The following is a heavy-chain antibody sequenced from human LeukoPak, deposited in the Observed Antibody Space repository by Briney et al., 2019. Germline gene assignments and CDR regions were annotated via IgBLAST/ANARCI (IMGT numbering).Heavy chain of an antibody. V-gene: IGHV3-23*01. CDR3: ARVIWPLVGVDAFDI. CDR2: ISGSGGST. D-gene: IGHD3-10*01. J-gene: IGHJ3*02. Sequence: PGGSLRLSCAASGFTFGSYVMSWVRQAPGKGLEWVSAISGSGGSTYYEDSVKGRFTISRDNSKNTLYLQMNSLRDEDTAVYYCARVIWPLVGVDAFDIWGQGTMVTVSS. CDR1: GFTFGSYV.